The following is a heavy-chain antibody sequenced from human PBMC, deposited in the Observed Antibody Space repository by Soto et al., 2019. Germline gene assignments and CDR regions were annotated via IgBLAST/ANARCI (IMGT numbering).Heavy chain of an antibody. V-gene: IGHV1-69*01. J-gene: IGHJ6*02. CDR3: ALGYCTNGVGPASYYYYGMDV. CDR2: IIPIFGTA. CDR1: GGTFSRYA. Sequence: QVQLVQSGAEVKKPGSSVKVSCKASGGTFSRYAINWVRQAPGQGLEWMGGIIPIFGTANYAQKFQGRVTIAADESTRTAYMELSSLRSEDTAVYYCALGYCTNGVGPASYYYYGMDVWGQGTTVTVSS. D-gene: IGHD2-8*01.